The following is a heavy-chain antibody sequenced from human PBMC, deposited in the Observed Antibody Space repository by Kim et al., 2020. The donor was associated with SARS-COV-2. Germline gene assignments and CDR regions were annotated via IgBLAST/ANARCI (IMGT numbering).Heavy chain of an antibody. Sequence: ASVKVSYKVSGYTLTELSMHWVRQAPGKGLEWMGRFDPEDGTTIYAQNFQDRVTMTEDTSTDTAYMELSSLTSEDTAVYFCATADTVVIPATIRIATAGKNAFDMWGQGTLVTVSP. J-gene: IGHJ3*02. V-gene: IGHV1-24*01. CDR2: FDPEDGTT. CDR1: GYTLTELS. D-gene: IGHD6-13*01. CDR3: ATADTVVIPATIRIATAGKNAFDM.